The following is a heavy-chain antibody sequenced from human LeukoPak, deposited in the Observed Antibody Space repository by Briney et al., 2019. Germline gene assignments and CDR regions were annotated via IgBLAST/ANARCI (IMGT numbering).Heavy chain of an antibody. CDR1: GFSLSTSGVG. Sequence: SGPTLVNPTQTLTLTCTFSGFSLSTSGVGVGWIRQPPGKALEWLALIYWDDDKRYSPSLKSRLTITKDTSKNQVVLTMTNMDPVDTATYYCAHLIAYYGSGNDAFDIWGQGTMVTVSS. J-gene: IGHJ3*02. V-gene: IGHV2-5*02. CDR3: AHLIAYYGSGNDAFDI. D-gene: IGHD3-10*01. CDR2: IYWDDDK.